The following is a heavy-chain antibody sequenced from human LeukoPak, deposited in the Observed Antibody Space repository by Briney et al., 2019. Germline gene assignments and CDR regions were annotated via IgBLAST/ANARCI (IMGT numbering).Heavy chain of an antibody. CDR2: IYWDDDK. CDR3: AHHIYDIFDPNWFDP. V-gene: IGHV2-5*02. CDR1: GLSLITRGVG. Sequence: SGPTLVNPTQTLTLTCTCSGLSLITRGVGVGWIREPSGKALEWLALIYWDDDKRYSPSLKRRLTINTDTSKNQVVLTMTNIDPVDTAPYYCAHHIYDIFDPNWFDPWGQGPLVTVSS. J-gene: IGHJ5*02. D-gene: IGHD3-9*01.